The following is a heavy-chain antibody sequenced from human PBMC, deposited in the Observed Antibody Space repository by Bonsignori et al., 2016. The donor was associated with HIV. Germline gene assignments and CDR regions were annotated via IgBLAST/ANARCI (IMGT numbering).Heavy chain of an antibody. Sequence: WIRQPPGKGLEWVGFIRSNAYGGTREHAASVKGRFTISRDDSKSIAYLQMNSLKTEDTAVYYCTATYYYDNSGRLGAFDIWGQGTMVTVSS. D-gene: IGHD3-22*01. J-gene: IGHJ3*02. V-gene: IGHV3-49*02. CDR2: IRSNAYGGTR. CDR3: TATYYYDNSGRLGAFDI.